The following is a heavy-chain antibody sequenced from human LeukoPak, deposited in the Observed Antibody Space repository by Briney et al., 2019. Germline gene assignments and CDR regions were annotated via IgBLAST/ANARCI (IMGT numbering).Heavy chain of an antibody. D-gene: IGHD2-15*01. V-gene: IGHV3-30*02. CDR3: AKVRGYCSGGSCYDY. CDR1: GFTFSSYG. Sequence: GGSLRLSCAASGFTFSSYGMHWVRQAPGKGLEWVAFIRYDGSNKYYADSVKGRFTISRDNSKNTLYLQMNSLRAEDTAVYYCAKVRGYCSGGSCYDYWGQGTLVTVSS. J-gene: IGHJ4*02. CDR2: IRYDGSNK.